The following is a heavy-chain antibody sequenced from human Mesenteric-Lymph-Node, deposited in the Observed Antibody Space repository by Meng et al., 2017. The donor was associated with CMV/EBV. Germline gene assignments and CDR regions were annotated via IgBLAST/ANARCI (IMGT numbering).Heavy chain of an antibody. Sequence: SETLSLTCTVSGDSISSYYWSWIRQPPGKGLEWIGYIYFTGSTKYNPSLTSRVTISIDTSKSQFSLQLSSVTTADTAVYYCARDWGAEDYCGGYSYWFDPWGQGTLVTVSS. CDR2: IYFTGST. CDR1: GDSISSYY. CDR3: ARDWGAEDYCGGYSYWFDP. D-gene: IGHD1-26*01. V-gene: IGHV4-59*01. J-gene: IGHJ5*02.